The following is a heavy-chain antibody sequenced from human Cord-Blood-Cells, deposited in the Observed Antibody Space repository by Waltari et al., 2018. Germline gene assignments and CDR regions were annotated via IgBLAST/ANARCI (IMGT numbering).Heavy chain of an antibody. V-gene: IGHV3-30*18. Sequence: QVQLVESGGCVVQPGRSLSLPCSASGFTFGSLVMHRVRPAPGKGLEWVAVISYDGSNKYYADSVKDRFTISRDNSKNTLYLQMNSLRAEDTAVYYCAKLELWGYSSSNFDYWGQGTLVTVSS. CDR3: AKLELWGYSSSNFDY. CDR2: ISYDGSNK. CDR1: GFTFGSLV. J-gene: IGHJ4*02. D-gene: IGHD6-6*01.